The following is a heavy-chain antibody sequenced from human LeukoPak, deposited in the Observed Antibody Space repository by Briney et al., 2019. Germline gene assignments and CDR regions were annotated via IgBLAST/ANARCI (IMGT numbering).Heavy chain of an antibody. CDR1: GFTFGDYA. Sequence: PGGSLRLSCTASGFTFGDYAMSWFRQAPGKGLEWVGFIRSKAYGGTTEYAASVKGRFTISRDDSKSIAYLQMNSLKTEDTAVYYCTRGFLSEYYCDSSGYYFDYWGQGTLVTVSS. J-gene: IGHJ4*02. CDR2: IRSKAYGGTT. V-gene: IGHV3-49*03. CDR3: TRGFLSEYYCDSSGYYFDY. D-gene: IGHD3-22*01.